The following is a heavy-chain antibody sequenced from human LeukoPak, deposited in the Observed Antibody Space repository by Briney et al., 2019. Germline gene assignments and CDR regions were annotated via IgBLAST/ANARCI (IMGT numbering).Heavy chain of an antibody. CDR3: ATLIAAAGTLGDY. CDR2: MNPNSGNT. CDR1: GYTFTSYD. Sequence: ASVKVSCKASGYTFTSYDINWVRQATGQGLEWMGWMNPNSGNTGYAQKFQGRVTITRNTSISTAYMELSSLRSEDTAVYYCATLIAAAGTLGDYWGQGTLVTVSS. J-gene: IGHJ4*02. V-gene: IGHV1-8*03. D-gene: IGHD6-13*01.